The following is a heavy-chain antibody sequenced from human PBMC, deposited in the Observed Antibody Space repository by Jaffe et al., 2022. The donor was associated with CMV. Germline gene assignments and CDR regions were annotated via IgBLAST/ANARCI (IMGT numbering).Heavy chain of an antibody. CDR2: INHSGST. CDR1: GGSFSGYY. Sequence: QVQLQQWGAGLLKPSETLSLTCAVYGGSFSGYYWSWIRQPPGKGLEWIGEINHSGSTNYNPSLKSRVTISVDTSKNQFSLKLSSVTAADTAVYYCARGRRSRYGSGISSDYWGQGTLVTVSS. CDR3: ARGRRSRYGSGISSDY. V-gene: IGHV4-34*01. J-gene: IGHJ4*02. D-gene: IGHD3-10*01.